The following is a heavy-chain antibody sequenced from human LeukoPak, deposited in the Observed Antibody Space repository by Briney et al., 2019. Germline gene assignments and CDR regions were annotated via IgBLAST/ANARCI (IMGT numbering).Heavy chain of an antibody. CDR3: ARDGYDADGYLDY. CDR2: INPANGNT. V-gene: IGHV1-3*01. CDR1: GYPFRSYV. J-gene: IGHJ4*02. Sequence: ASVKVSCKGSGYPFRSYVIHWLRQAPGQSLEWIGWINPANGNTKYSRNFQGRVTTTRDTSASVVYMELSSLRYEDTAVYYCARDGYDADGYLDYWGQGALVPVSS. D-gene: IGHD5-12*01.